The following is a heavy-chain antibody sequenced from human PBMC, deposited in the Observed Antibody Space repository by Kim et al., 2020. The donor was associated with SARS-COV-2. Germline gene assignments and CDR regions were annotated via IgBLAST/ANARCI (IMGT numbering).Heavy chain of an antibody. V-gene: IGHV4-59*08. D-gene: IGHD2-15*01. CDR3: ARSSVKGAGVGDCSGGSCSPPLDFDY. CDR1: GGSISSYY. CDR2: IYYSGST. Sequence: SETLSLTCTVSGGSISSYYWSWIRQPPGKGLEWIGYIYYSGSTNYNPSLKSRVTISVDTSKNQFSLKLSSVTAADTAVYYCARSSVKGAGVGDCSGGSCSPPLDFDYWGQGTLVTVSS. J-gene: IGHJ4*02.